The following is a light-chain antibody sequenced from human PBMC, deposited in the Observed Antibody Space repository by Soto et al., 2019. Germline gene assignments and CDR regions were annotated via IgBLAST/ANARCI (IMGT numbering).Light chain of an antibody. CDR1: SSDVGGYNY. V-gene: IGLV2-11*01. J-gene: IGLJ3*02. CDR3: CSYAGSYWV. Sequence: QSALTQPRSVSGSPGQSVTISCTGTSSDVGGYNYVSWYQQHPGKAPKLMIYDVSKRPSGVPDRFSGSKSGNTASLTISGLQAEDEADYYCCSYAGSYWVFGEGPSSPS. CDR2: DVS.